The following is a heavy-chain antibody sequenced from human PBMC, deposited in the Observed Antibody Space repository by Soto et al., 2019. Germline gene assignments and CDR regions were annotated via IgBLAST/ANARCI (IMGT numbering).Heavy chain of an antibody. CDR2: ISSSSSYI. J-gene: IGHJ6*04. V-gene: IGHV3-21*01. Sequence: EVQLVESGGGLVKPGGSLRLSCAASGFTFSSYSMNWVRQAPGKGLEWVSSISSSSSYIYYADSVKGRFTISRDNAKNSLYLQMNSLRAEDTAVYYCARDLSLRFLEWPGGFLRDVWGKGTTVTVSS. CDR3: ARDLSLRFLEWPGGFLRDV. CDR1: GFTFSSYS. D-gene: IGHD3-3*01.